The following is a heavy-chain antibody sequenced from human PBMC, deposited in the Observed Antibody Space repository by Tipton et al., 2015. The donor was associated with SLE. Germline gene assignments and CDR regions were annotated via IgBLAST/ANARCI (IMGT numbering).Heavy chain of an antibody. V-gene: IGHV4-61*08. Sequence: TLSLTCTVSGGSVTSGGYFWSWIRQPPGKGLEWIGYIYYSGNTYYNPSLKSRVTISIDTSKNQFSLKLSSVTAADTAVYYCAIHPYYDFWSGYWAPGMDVWGQGTTVTVSS. CDR2: IYYSGNT. J-gene: IGHJ6*02. CDR3: AIHPYYDFWSGYWAPGMDV. D-gene: IGHD3-3*01. CDR1: GGSVTSGGYF.